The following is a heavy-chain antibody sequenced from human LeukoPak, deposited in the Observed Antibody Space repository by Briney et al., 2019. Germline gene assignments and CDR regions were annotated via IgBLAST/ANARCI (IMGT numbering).Heavy chain of an antibody. V-gene: IGHV3-74*01. CDR2: IKSDGGT. CDR1: GFTFSTYW. D-gene: IGHD3-22*01. J-gene: IGHJ1*01. CDR3: ARAPSEIGGYYPEYFRH. Sequence: GGSLRLSCAASGFTFSTYWMHWVRQAPGEGLMWVSRIKSDGGTNYADYVKGRFTISRDNAEKTVSLQMNSLRPEDTGVYYCARAPSEIGGYYPEYFRHWGQGTLVTVSS.